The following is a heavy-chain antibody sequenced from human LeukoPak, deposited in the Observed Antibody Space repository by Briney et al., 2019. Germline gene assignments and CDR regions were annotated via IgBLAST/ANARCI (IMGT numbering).Heavy chain of an antibody. CDR2: INPNSGGT. V-gene: IGHV1-2*06. D-gene: IGHD3-22*01. Sequence: ASVKVSCKASGGTFSSYAISWVRQAPGQGLEWMGRINPNSGGTNYAQKFQGRVTMTRDTSISTAYMELSRLRSDDTAVYYCAREASSGLEYWGQGTLVTVSS. CDR1: GGTFSSYA. CDR3: AREASSGLEY. J-gene: IGHJ4*02.